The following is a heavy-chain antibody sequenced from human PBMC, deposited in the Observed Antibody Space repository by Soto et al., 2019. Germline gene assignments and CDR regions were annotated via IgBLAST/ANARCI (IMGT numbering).Heavy chain of an antibody. Sequence: QVQLQESGPGLVKPSETLSLTCTVSGGSISSYYWSWIRQPPGKGLEWIGYIYYSGSTNYNPSLKSRVXXSXDXXKNQFSLKLSSVTAADTAVYYCASGVGGSGSDGAGWGQGTLVTVSS. CDR2: IYYSGST. D-gene: IGHD3-10*01. J-gene: IGHJ4*02. V-gene: IGHV4-59*01. CDR1: GGSISSYY. CDR3: ASGVGGSGSDGAG.